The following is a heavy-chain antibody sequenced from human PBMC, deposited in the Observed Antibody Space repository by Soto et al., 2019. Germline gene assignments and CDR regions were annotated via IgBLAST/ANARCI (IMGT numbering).Heavy chain of an antibody. V-gene: IGHV4-59*08. J-gene: IGHJ4*02. D-gene: IGHD4-17*01. CDR1: GGSISSYY. Sequence: SETLSLTCTVSGGSISSYYWSWIRQPPGKGLEWIGYIYYSGSTNYNPSLKSRVTISVDTSKNQFSLKLSSVTAADTAVYYCARHRDDYGDRDYWGQGTLVTVSS. CDR2: IYYSGST. CDR3: ARHRDDYGDRDY.